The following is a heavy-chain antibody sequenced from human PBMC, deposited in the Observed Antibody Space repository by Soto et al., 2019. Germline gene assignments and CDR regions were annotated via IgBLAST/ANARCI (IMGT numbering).Heavy chain of an antibody. J-gene: IGHJ4*02. CDR3: ARVGYRSGFDY. CDR1: GFTFSRHS. V-gene: IGHV3-21*01. CDR2: IGTTSTYI. D-gene: IGHD6-19*01. Sequence: EVQLVESGGGLVEPGGSLRLSCAASGFTFSRHSLNWVRQAPGKGLEWVSSIGTTSTYIYYADSVKGRFTISRDDANNSLYAQMDSLRAESTAVYYCARVGYRSGFDYRGLGALV.